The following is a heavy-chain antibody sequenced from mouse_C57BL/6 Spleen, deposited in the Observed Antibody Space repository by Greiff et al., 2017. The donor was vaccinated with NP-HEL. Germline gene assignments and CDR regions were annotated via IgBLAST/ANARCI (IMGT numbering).Heavy chain of an antibody. D-gene: IGHD1-1*01. CDR3: ARSGYYEPHYYAMDY. CDR1: GYAFSSSW. J-gene: IGHJ4*01. Sequence: QVQLQQSGPELVKPGASVKISCKASGYAFSSSWMNWVKQRPGKGLEWIGRIYPGDGDTNYNGKFKGKATLTADKSSSTAYMQLSSLTSEDSAVYFCARSGYYEPHYYAMDYWGQGTSVTVSS. CDR2: IYPGDGDT. V-gene: IGHV1-82*01.